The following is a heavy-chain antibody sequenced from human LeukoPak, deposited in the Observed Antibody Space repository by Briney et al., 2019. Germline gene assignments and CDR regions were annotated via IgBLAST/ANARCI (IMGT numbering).Heavy chain of an antibody. V-gene: IGHV1-58*01. CDR3: AADISLVGATTFDY. D-gene: IGHD1-26*01. Sequence: SVKVSCKASGFTFTSSAVQWVRRARGQRLEWIGWIVVGSGNTNYAQKFQERVTITRDMSTSTAYMELSSLGSEDTAVYYCAADISLVGATTFDYWGQGTLVTVSS. CDR2: IVVGSGNT. J-gene: IGHJ4*02. CDR1: GFTFTSSA.